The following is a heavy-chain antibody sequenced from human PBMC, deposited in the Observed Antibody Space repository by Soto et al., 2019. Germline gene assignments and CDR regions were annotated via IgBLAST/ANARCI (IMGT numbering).Heavy chain of an antibody. CDR2: FDPEDGET. CDR3: ATYVFAGKLSSGWSWSYYFDY. CDR1: GYTLTELS. Sequence: GASVKVSCKVSGYTLTELSMHWVRQAPGKGLEWMVGFDPEDGETIYAQKFQGRVTMTEDTSTDTAYMELSSLRSEDTAVYYCATYVFAGKLSSGWSWSYYFDYCGQGTLVTVSS. V-gene: IGHV1-24*01. D-gene: IGHD6-19*01. J-gene: IGHJ4*02.